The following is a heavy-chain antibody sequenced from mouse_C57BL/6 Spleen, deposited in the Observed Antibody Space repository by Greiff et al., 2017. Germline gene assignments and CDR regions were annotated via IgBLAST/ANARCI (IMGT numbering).Heavy chain of an antibody. CDR1: GYTFTSYW. Sequence: VQLQQPGAELVRPGTSVKLSCKASGYTFTSYWMHWVKQRPGQGLEWIGVIDPSDSYTNYNQKFKGKATLTVDTSSSTAYMQLSSLTSEDSAVYYCARGTPVYYAMDYWGQGTSVTVSS. D-gene: IGHD3-3*01. CDR3: ARGTPVYYAMDY. V-gene: IGHV1-59*01. J-gene: IGHJ4*01. CDR2: IDPSDSYT.